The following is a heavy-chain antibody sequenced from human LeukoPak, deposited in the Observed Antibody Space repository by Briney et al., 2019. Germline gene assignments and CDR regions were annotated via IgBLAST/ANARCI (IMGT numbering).Heavy chain of an antibody. CDR2: IKSKTDSGTT. CDR1: GFPFSNAW. D-gene: IGHD3-22*01. CDR3: TRDGYYYDSSGPRGY. J-gene: IGHJ4*02. Sequence: GSLRLSCAASGFPFSNAWMSWVRQAPGKGLEWVGRIKSKTDSGTTDYAAPVKGRFTISRDDLKHTLYLQMNSLKTEDTAVYYCTRDGYYYDSSGPRGYWGQGTLVTVSS. V-gene: IGHV3-15*01.